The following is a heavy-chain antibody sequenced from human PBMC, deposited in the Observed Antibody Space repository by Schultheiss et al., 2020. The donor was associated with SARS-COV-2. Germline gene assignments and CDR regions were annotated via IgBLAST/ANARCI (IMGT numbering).Heavy chain of an antibody. CDR3: ARACYDFWKSVGEYFQH. D-gene: IGHD3-3*01. J-gene: IGHJ1*01. Sequence: GGSLRLSCAASGFTFSSYWMSWVRQAPGKGLEWVSYISSSSSTIYYADSVKGRFTISRDNAKNSLYLQMNSLRAEDTAVYYCARACYDFWKSVGEYFQHWGQGTLVTVSS. CDR2: ISSSSSTI. V-gene: IGHV3-48*04. CDR1: GFTFSSYW.